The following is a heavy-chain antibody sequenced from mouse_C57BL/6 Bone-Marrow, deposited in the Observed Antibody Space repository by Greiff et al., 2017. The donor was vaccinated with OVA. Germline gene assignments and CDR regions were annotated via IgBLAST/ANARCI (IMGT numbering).Heavy chain of an antibody. V-gene: IGHV14-4*01. CDR2: IDPENGDT. Sequence: EVQLQESGAELVRPGASVKLSCTASGFNIKDDYMHWVKQRPEQGLEWIGWIDPENGDTEYASKFQGKATITADTSSNTAYLQLSSLTSEDTAVYYCTPITTVVAPFDYWGQGTTLTVSS. CDR1: GFNIKDDY. CDR3: TPITTVVAPFDY. D-gene: IGHD1-1*01. J-gene: IGHJ2*01.